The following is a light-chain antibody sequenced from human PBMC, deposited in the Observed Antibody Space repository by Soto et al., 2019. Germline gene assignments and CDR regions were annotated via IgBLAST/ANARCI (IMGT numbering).Light chain of an antibody. Sequence: EIVLTQSPGTLSLSAGERATLSCRASQRVSSGYLAWYQQKPGQTPRLVIYGASGRATGIPDRFSGSVSGTDGTITISRLEQEDGSVYYCQQYHTSTVTFGQGTKVDIK. J-gene: IGKJ1*01. CDR2: GAS. CDR1: QRVSSGY. CDR3: QQYHTSTVT. V-gene: IGKV3-20*01.